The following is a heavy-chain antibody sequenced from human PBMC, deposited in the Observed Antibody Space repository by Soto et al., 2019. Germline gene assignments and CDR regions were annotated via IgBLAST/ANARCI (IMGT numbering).Heavy chain of an antibody. J-gene: IGHJ1*01. D-gene: IGHD6-13*01. CDR3: ATDTSSSWYQNGRYFQH. Sequence: ASVKVSCNVSGYNLTELSMHWVRQSPGKGLEWMGGFDPEDGETIYAQKCQGRVTMTEDTSTDTAYMELSSLRSEDTAVYYCATDTSSSWYQNGRYFQHWGQGTLVTVSS. CDR1: GYNLTELS. CDR2: FDPEDGET. V-gene: IGHV1-24*01.